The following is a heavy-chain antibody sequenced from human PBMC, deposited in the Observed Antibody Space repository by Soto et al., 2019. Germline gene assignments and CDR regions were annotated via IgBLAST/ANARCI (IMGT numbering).Heavy chain of an antibody. CDR2: ITGTGGNT. CDR3: ARIRGYWYGLDV. V-gene: IGHV3-23*01. Sequence: GGSLRLSCAASGFPLSAYGMTWVRQAPGKGLEWVSAITGTGGNTYYVDSVKGRFTSSRDNSKNMLYLQVNSLRVEDTAVYYCARIRGYWYGLDVWGQGTTVTVSS. J-gene: IGHJ6*02. CDR1: GFPLSAYG.